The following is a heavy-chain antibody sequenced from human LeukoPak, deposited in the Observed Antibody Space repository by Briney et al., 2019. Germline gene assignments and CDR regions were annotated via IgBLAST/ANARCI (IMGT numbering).Heavy chain of an antibody. CDR1: GFTFSDYY. CDR2: ISSSSSYT. V-gene: IGHV3-11*06. Sequence: GGSLRLSCAASGFTFSDYYMSWIRQAPGKGLEWVSYISSSSSYTNYTDSVKGRFTISRDNAKNSLYLQMNSLRAEDTAVYYCARASSESGYFDWLFAYFDYWGQEPWSPSPQ. CDR3: ARASSESGYFDWLFAYFDY. D-gene: IGHD3-9*01. J-gene: IGHJ4*01.